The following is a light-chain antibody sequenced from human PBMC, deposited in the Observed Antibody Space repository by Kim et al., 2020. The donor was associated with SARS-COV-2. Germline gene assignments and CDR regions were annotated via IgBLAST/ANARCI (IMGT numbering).Light chain of an antibody. CDR2: AAS. V-gene: IGKV1-16*02. J-gene: IGKJ5*01. CDR1: QGSSKC. Sequence: AHIVERVNMSCRGSQGSSKCLAWFQQKPGKAPKSLIHAASSLQSGVPSKFSGTGSGTDFTLTIINVQPADFATYYCQQYYTYPITFGQGTRLEIK. CDR3: QQYYTYPIT.